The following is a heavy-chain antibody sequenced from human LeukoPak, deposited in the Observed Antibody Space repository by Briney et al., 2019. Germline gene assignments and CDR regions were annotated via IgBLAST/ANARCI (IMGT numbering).Heavy chain of an antibody. CDR1: GFTFSSYA. J-gene: IGHJ4*02. V-gene: IGHV3-23*01. CDR3: TTLYITVPGGY. D-gene: IGHD4-17*01. Sequence: GGSLRLSCAASGFTFSSYAMSWVRQGPGKGLEWVSTISGSGGSTYYADSVKGRFTISRDNSKNTLYLQMNSLRAEDTAVYYCTTLYITVPGGYWGQGTLVTVSS. CDR2: ISGSGGST.